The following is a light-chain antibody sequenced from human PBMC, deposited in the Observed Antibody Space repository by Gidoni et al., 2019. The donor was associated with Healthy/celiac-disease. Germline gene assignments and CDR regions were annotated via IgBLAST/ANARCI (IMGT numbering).Light chain of an antibody. CDR2: DAS. CDR3: QQRSNWPPMYS. Sequence: EIVLTQSPATLSLSPGERATLSCRAGQGVSSYLAWYQQKPGQAPRLLIYDASNRATGIPARFSGSGSGTDFSLTISRLEPEDFAVYYCQQRSNWPPMYSFGQGTKLEIK. V-gene: IGKV3-11*01. J-gene: IGKJ2*01. CDR1: QGVSSY.